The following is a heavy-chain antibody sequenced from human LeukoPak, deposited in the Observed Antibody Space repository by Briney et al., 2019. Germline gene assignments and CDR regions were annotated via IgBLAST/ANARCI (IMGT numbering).Heavy chain of an antibody. Sequence: PGGSLRLSCAASGLTFSSYGMHWVRQAPGKGLEWVAVISYDGSNKYYADSVKGRFTISRDNSKNTLYLQMNSLRAEDTAVYYCAKASYYYDSSGSGHFDYWGQGTLVTVSS. CDR2: ISYDGSNK. CDR1: GLTFSSYG. V-gene: IGHV3-30*18. J-gene: IGHJ4*02. CDR3: AKASYYYDSSGSGHFDY. D-gene: IGHD3-22*01.